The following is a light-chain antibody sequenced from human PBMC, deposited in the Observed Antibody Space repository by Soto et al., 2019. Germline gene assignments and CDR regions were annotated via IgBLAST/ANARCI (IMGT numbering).Light chain of an antibody. CDR1: QSVSSN. CDR2: GAS. Sequence: EIVMTQSPATLSVSPGERATLSCRASQSVSSNSAWYQQKPGQAPRLLIYGASTRATGIPARFSGSGSGTEFTLTISSLQSEDFAVYYCQQYKNWPPLTFGGGTKVEIK. J-gene: IGKJ4*01. CDR3: QQYKNWPPLT. V-gene: IGKV3-15*01.